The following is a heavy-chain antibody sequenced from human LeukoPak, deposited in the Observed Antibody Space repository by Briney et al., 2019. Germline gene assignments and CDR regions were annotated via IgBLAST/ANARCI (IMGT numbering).Heavy chain of an antibody. J-gene: IGHJ6*02. Sequence: GGSLRLSCAASGFTFSDYYMSWIRQAPGKGLEWVSYISSSGSTIYYADSVKGRFTISRDNAKNSLYLQMNSLRAEDTAIYYCARVYTQQLVPPYGMDVWGQGTTVTVSS. V-gene: IGHV3-11*04. CDR1: GFTFSDYY. CDR3: ARVYTQQLVPPYGMDV. CDR2: ISSSGSTI. D-gene: IGHD6-13*01.